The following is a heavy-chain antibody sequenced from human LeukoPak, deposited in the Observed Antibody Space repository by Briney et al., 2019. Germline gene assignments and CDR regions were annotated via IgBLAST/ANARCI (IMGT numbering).Heavy chain of an antibody. J-gene: IGHJ6*03. CDR2: IIPIFGTA. CDR3: ARRYSGYENYYYMDV. D-gene: IGHD5-12*01. Sequence: ASVKVSCKASGGTFSSYAISWVRQAPGQGPEWMGGIIPIFGTANYAQKFQSRVTITTDESTSTAYMELSSLRSEDTAVYYCARRYSGYENYYYMDVWGKGTTVTVSS. V-gene: IGHV1-69*05. CDR1: GGTFSSYA.